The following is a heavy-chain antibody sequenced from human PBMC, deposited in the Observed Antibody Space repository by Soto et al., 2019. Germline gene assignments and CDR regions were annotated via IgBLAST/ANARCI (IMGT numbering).Heavy chain of an antibody. D-gene: IGHD6-13*01. V-gene: IGHV5-10-1*01. J-gene: IGHJ4*02. CDR2: IDPSDSYT. CDR3: ARHVPPYSSSWSSAPNFDY. Sequence: RGESLKISCKGSGYSFTSYWISWVRQMPGKGLEWMGRIDPSDSYTNYSPSFQGHVTISADKSISTAYLQWSSLKASDTAMYYCARHVPPYSSSWSSAPNFDYWGQGTLVTVSS. CDR1: GYSFTSYW.